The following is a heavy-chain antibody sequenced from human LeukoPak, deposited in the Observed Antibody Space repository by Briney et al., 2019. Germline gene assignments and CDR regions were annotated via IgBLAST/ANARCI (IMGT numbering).Heavy chain of an antibody. D-gene: IGHD3-22*01. J-gene: IGHJ4*02. CDR1: GFTLSSYA. CDR3: AKDQATMIVVVTHFDY. CDR2: ISGSGGST. V-gene: IGHV3-23*01. Sequence: ETGGSLRLSCAASGFTLSSYAMSWVRQAPGKGLEWGSAISGSGGSTYYADSVKGRFTISRDNSKNTLYLQMNSLRAEDTAVYYCAKDQATMIVVVTHFDYWGQGTLVTVSS.